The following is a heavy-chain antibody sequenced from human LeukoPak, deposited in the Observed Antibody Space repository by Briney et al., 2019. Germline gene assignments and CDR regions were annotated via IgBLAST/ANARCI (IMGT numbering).Heavy chain of an antibody. V-gene: IGHV3-9*01. CDR2: ISWNSGSI. CDR1: GFTFDDYA. Sequence: PGRSLRLSCAASGFTFDDYAMHWVRHAPGKGLEWVSGISWNSGSIGYADSVKGRFTISRDNAKNSLYLQMNSLRAEDTALYYCASQGPEYYYDSSGYAFDYWGQGTLVTVSS. CDR3: ASQGPEYYYDSSGYAFDY. D-gene: IGHD3-22*01. J-gene: IGHJ4*02.